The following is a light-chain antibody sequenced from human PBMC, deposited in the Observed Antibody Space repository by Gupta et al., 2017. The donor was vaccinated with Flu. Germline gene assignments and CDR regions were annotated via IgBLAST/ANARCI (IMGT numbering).Light chain of an antibody. Sequence: EIVLTQSPGTLSLSPGERATLSCRASQSVSSSYLAWYQQKPVQAPRLLIYGASSSASGITDRFSGCGSGKDFTLTSIGLEHEDFELYYWQHYGSSGTFGQGTKVEIK. J-gene: IGKJ1*01. CDR3: QHYGSSGT. CDR1: QSVSSSY. CDR2: GAS. V-gene: IGKV3-20*01.